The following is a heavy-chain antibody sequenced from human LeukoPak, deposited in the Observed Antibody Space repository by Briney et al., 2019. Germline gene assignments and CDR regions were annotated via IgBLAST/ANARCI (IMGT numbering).Heavy chain of an antibody. CDR1: GFTFSSYG. Sequence: GGSLRLSCAASGFTFSSYGMHWVRRAPGKGLEWVAFISYDGSNKYYADSVKGRFTISRDNSKNTLYLQMNSLRAEDTAVYYCARDRGSYYGFDYWGQGTLVTVSS. D-gene: IGHD1-26*01. V-gene: IGHV3-30*19. CDR3: ARDRGSYYGFDY. J-gene: IGHJ4*02. CDR2: ISYDGSNK.